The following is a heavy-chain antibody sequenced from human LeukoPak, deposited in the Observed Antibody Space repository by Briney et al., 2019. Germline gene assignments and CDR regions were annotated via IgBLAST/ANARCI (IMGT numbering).Heavy chain of an antibody. D-gene: IGHD4-17*01. CDR3: VRGDGYGDYVGLGGH. Sequence: SETLSLTCAVSGVSVSTSFHSWNWIRQPPGKAPEFIGYIYHRGNTYSNPSLGSRVTISIDTSKNYFSLNLNSVTAADTAVYYCVRGDGYGDYVGLGGHWGPGTLVTVSS. J-gene: IGHJ4*02. V-gene: IGHV4-30-2*01. CDR2: IYHRGNT. CDR1: GVSVSTSFHS.